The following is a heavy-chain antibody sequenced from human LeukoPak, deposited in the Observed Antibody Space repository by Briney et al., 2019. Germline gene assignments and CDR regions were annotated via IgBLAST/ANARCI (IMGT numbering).Heavy chain of an antibody. CDR3: ARAPPHYCSGSLCYGWFDP. CDR1: GYTFTGYY. CDR2: MNPKSGGT. D-gene: IGHD2-15*01. V-gene: IGHV1-2*02. J-gene: IGHJ5*02. Sequence: ASVKVSCKASGYTFTGYYVHWVRQAPGQGLEWMGWMNPKSGGTNYAQKFEARVTMNRDTSISTAYMELSRLRFDDTAVYFCARAPPHYCSGSLCYGWFDPWGQGTLVTVSS.